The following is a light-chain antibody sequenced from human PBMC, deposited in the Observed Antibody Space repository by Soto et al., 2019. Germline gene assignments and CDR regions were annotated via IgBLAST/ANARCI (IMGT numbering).Light chain of an antibody. J-gene: IGLJ1*01. CDR2: DVN. CDR1: SSAVGSYDY. CDR3: CAYSTSGTHV. V-gene: IGLV2-14*03. Sequence: QSALTQPASVSGSPGQSITFSCTGTSSAVGSYDYVSWHQQYPGKAPKLIIYDVNNRPSGVSSRFSGSKSGNTASLTISGLQTEDEADYYCCAYSTSGTHVFGTGTKLTVL.